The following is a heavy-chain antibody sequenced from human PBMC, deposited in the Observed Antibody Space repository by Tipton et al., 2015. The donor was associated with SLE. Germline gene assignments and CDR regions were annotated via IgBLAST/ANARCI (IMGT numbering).Heavy chain of an antibody. CDR2: IYSGGSST. J-gene: IGHJ4*02. CDR3: ARGTSRCDY. Sequence: GSLRLSCAASGFTFSSYAMSWVRQAPGKGLEWVSLIYSGGSSTYYADSVKGRLTISRDNAKNSLYLQMNSLRAEDTAVYYCARGTSRCDYWGQGTLVTVSS. D-gene: IGHD4-17*01. CDR1: GFTFSSYA. V-gene: IGHV3-23*03.